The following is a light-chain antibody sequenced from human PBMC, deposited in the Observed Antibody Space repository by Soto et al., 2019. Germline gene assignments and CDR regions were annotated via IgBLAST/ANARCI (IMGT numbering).Light chain of an antibody. Sequence: LRQPASVCGSPGQSITHNNTGTSSDVGSYNIVSWYQQHPGEASKLMIYGGTKRPSGVSTRFSGSKSGNTASLTISGLQAEDEADYYGCSYAGITTYYVFGS. CDR1: SSDVGSYNI. CDR2: GGT. V-gene: IGLV2-23*01. CDR3: CSYAGITTYYV. J-gene: IGLJ6*01.